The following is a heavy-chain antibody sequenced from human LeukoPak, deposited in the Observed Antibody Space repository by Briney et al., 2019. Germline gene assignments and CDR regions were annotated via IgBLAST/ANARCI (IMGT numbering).Heavy chain of an antibody. Sequence: SETLSLTCTVSGGSISSSSYYWGWIRQPPGKGVEWIGSIYYSGSTYYNASLKSRVTISVDTSKNQFSLKLSSVTAADTAVYYCARTKTYYYDSSGYYYFDYWGQGTLVTVSS. CDR1: GGSISSSSYY. CDR3: ARTKTYYYDSSGYYYFDY. J-gene: IGHJ4*02. CDR2: IYYSGST. D-gene: IGHD3-22*01. V-gene: IGHV4-39*01.